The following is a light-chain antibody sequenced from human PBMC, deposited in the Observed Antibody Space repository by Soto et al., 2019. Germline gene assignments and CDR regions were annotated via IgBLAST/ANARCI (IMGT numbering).Light chain of an antibody. V-gene: IGKV3-11*01. Sequence: EIVLTQSPATLSLSLGERATLSCRASQSIGSYLAWYQHKLGQPPRLLIYDAPNRATGIPVRFSGSASGTDFTLTISSLEPEDFAVYYCQQGSNWPLTFGQGTRLEIK. J-gene: IGKJ5*01. CDR1: QSIGSY. CDR2: DAP. CDR3: QQGSNWPLT.